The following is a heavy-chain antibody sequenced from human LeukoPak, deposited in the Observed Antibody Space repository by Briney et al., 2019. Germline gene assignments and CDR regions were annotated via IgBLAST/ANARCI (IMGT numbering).Heavy chain of an antibody. D-gene: IGHD3-22*01. CDR2: IYISGSI. CDR1: GGSISAYY. CDR3: ARDTTLSYYYDSSNAFDI. J-gene: IGHJ3*02. V-gene: IGHV4-4*07. Sequence: SETLSLTCTVSGGSISAYYWNWIRQSAGKGLEWIGRIYISGSINYNPSLKSRVTMSVDTSKNQFSLKLSSVTAADTAVYYCARDTTLSYYYDSSNAFDIWGQGTMVTVSS.